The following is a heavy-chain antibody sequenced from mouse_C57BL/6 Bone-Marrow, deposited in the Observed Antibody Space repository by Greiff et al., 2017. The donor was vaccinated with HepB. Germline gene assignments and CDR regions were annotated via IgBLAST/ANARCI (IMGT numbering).Heavy chain of an antibody. V-gene: IGHV5-6*01. Sequence: EVQLQQSGGDLVKPGGSLKLSCAASGFTFSSYGMSWVRQTPDKRLEWVATISSGGSYTYYPDSVKGRFTISRDNAKNTLYLQMSSLKSEDTAMYYCERRGYWGQGTSVTVTA. CDR1: GFTFSSYG. CDR3: ERRGY. CDR2: ISSGGSYT. J-gene: IGHJ4*01.